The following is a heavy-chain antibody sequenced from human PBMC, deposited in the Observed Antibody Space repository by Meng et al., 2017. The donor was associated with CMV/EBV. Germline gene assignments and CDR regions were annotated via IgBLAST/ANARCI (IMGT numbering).Heavy chain of an antibody. J-gene: IGHJ5*02. V-gene: IGHV3-30*04. Sequence: SSAMHWGRQAPGKGLEWVAVMSYDGSNKYYADSVKGRFTISRDNSKNTLYLQMNSLRAEDTAVYYCARCPEITIFGVASDLNWFDPWAREPWSPSPQ. CDR2: MSYDGSNK. CDR3: ARCPEITIFGVASDLNWFDP. CDR1: SSA. D-gene: IGHD3-3*01.